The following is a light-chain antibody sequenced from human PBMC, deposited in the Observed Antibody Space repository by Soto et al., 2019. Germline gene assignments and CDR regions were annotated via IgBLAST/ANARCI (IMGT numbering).Light chain of an antibody. CDR2: AIS. V-gene: IGLV2-14*01. Sequence: QSALTQPASVSGSPGQSLTISCTGTSSDVGLYDYVSWYQQHPGKAPRLIIYAISDRPSGVSDRFSGSKSGNTASLTISGLQAEDEADYYCSSSATSTAFLFGGGTKLTVL. CDR3: SSSATSTAFL. J-gene: IGLJ2*01. CDR1: SSDVGLYDY.